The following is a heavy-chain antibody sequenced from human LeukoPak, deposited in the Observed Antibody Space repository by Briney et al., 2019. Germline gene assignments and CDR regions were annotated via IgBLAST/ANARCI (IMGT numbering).Heavy chain of an antibody. CDR3: ARGSPSYWDYYFDY. Sequence: GSLRLSCAASGFAFNTYAMHWVRQAPGKGLEWVAVISYDGSNKYYADSVKGRFTISRDNSKNTLYLQMNSLRAEDTAVYYCARGSPSYWDYYFDYWGQGTLVTVSS. D-gene: IGHD1-26*01. CDR2: ISYDGSNK. CDR1: GFAFNTYA. V-gene: IGHV3-30*19. J-gene: IGHJ4*02.